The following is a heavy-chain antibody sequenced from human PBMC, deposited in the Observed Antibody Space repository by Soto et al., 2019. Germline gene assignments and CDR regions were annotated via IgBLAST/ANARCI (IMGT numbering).Heavy chain of an antibody. D-gene: IGHD3-10*01. Sequence: QVQLVQSGAEVKKPGASVKVSCKASGYTFTSYGISWVRQAPGQGLEWMGWISAYNGNTNYAQKLQGRVTMTTDTSTSTDYMELRSLRSDDTAVYYCAREAYYYGSGSYGTGYGMDVWGQGTTVTVSS. V-gene: IGHV1-18*01. J-gene: IGHJ6*02. CDR1: GYTFTSYG. CDR3: AREAYYYGSGSYGTGYGMDV. CDR2: ISAYNGNT.